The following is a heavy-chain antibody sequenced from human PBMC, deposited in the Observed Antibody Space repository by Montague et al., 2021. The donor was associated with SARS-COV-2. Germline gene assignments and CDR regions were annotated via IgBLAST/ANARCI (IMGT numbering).Heavy chain of an antibody. J-gene: IGHJ4*02. D-gene: IGHD3-22*01. V-gene: IGHV4-59*01. Sequence: SETLSLTCTVSGGSISNYYWSWIRQSPGRRLEWIGYIHHTGSSNYSPSLKGRVTISLGTSRNQFSLKLSSVTAADTAVYYCARDGFYYDSSGEYLETGGFDNWGQGTLVTVSS. CDR3: ARDGFYYDSSGEYLETGGFDN. CDR2: IHHTGSS. CDR1: GGSISNYY.